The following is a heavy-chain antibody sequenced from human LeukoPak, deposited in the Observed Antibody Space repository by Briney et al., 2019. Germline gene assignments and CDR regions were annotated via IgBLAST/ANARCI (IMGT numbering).Heavy chain of an antibody. CDR1: GYIFTSYW. V-gene: IGHV5-10-1*01. J-gene: IGHJ4*02. CDR2: IDPTDSYT. D-gene: IGHD6-6*01. Sequence: GESLRISCKGSGYIFTSYWITWVRQMPGKGLEWMGMIDPTDSYTNYSPSFQGRVTISTDKSISTAYLQWSSLKASDTAIYYCARRGRSSSNFDFWGQGTLVTVSS. CDR3: ARRGRSSSNFDF.